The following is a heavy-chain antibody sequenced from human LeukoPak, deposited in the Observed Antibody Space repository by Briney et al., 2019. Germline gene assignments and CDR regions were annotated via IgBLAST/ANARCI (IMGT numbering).Heavy chain of an antibody. CDR1: GGSISSYY. J-gene: IGHJ4*02. Sequence: SETLSLTCTVSGGSISSYYWSRIRQPAGKGLGWIGRIYTSGSTNYNPSLKSRVTMSVDTSKNQFSLKLSSVTAADTAVYYCARDRSWYQLQDIWGQGTLVTVSS. CDR3: ARDRSWYQLQDI. V-gene: IGHV4-4*07. CDR2: IYTSGST. D-gene: IGHD2-2*01.